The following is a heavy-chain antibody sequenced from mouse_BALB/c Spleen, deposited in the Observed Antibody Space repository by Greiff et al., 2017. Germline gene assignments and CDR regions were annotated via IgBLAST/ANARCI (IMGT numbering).Heavy chain of an antibody. D-gene: IGHD1-1*01. Sequence: EVKLVESGGDLVKPGGSLKLSCAASGFTFSSYGMSWVRQTPDKRLEWVATISSGGSYTYYPDSVKGRFTISRDNAKNTLYLQMSSLKSEDTAMDYCARHDGSSYYFDYWGQGTTLTVSS. CDR1: GFTFSSYG. J-gene: IGHJ2*01. V-gene: IGHV5-6*02. CDR2: ISSGGSYT. CDR3: ARHDGSSYYFDY.